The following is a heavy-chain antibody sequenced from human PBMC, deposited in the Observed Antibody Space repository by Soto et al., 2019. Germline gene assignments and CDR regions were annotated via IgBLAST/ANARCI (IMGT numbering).Heavy chain of an antibody. CDR1: GFIFTSYS. D-gene: IGHD1-26*01. J-gene: IGHJ4*02. CDR2: IRIDSNHI. Sequence: EVPLVESGGGLVQPGGSLRLSCAASGFIFTSYSMTWVRQAPGKGLEWLSYIRIDSNHIGYADSVRGRFTISSDIAKNSLYLQMNSLRDEDTAVYYCARDLSYAFDYWGQGTLVTVSS. CDR3: ARDLSYAFDY. V-gene: IGHV3-48*02.